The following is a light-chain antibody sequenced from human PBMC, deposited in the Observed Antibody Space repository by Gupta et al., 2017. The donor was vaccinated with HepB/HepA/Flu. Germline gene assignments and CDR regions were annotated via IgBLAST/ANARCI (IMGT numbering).Light chain of an antibody. J-gene: IGLJ2*01. CDR3: SSYTSSSTLG. CDR2: DVS. CDR1: SSDVGGYNY. Sequence: QPALTQPASVSGSPGQSITISCTGTSSDVGGYNYVSWYQQHPGKAPKLMIYDVSNRPSGVSNRFSGSKSGNTASLTISGLQDEDEADYYCSSYTSSSTLGFGGGTKLTVL. V-gene: IGLV2-14*03.